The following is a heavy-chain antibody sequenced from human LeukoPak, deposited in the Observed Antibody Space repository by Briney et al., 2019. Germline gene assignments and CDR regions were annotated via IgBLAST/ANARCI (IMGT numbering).Heavy chain of an antibody. CDR2: ISSSGSTI. CDR1: GFTFSSYE. Sequence: GGSLRLSCPASGFTFSSYEMNWVRQAPGKGLEWVSYISSSGSTIYYADSVKGRFTISRDNAKNSLYLQMNSLRAEDTAVYYCARGGRIVVVVAATEDDAFDIWGQGTMVTVSS. CDR3: ARGGRIVVVVAATEDDAFDI. D-gene: IGHD2-15*01. V-gene: IGHV3-48*03. J-gene: IGHJ3*02.